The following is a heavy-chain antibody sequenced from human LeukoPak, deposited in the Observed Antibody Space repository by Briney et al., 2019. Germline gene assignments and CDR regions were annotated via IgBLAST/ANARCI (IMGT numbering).Heavy chain of an antibody. CDR1: GFTFSSYA. D-gene: IGHD4-23*01. V-gene: IGHV3-23*01. CDR2: ISGSGGST. J-gene: IGHJ4*02. CDR3: ANPPWQATVVQDY. Sequence: PGGSLRLSCAASGFTFSSYAMSWVRQAPGKGLEWVSAISGSGGSTYYADSVKGRFTISRDNSKNTLYLQMNSLRAEDTAVYYCANPPWQATVVQDYWGQGTLVTVSS.